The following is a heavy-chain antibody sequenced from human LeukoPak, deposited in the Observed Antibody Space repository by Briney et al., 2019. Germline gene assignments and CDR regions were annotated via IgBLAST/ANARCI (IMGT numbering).Heavy chain of an antibody. V-gene: IGHV1-2*06. J-gene: IGHJ5*02. D-gene: IGHD4-23*01. CDR2: INPNSGST. CDR3: ARDLYGGKGDGP. Sequence: GASVKVSCKASGYTFTGYYMHWVRQAPGQGLEWMGRINPNSGSTNYAQKFQGRVTMTRDTSISTAYMELSRLRSDDTAVYYCARDLYGGKGDGPWGQGTLVTVSS. CDR1: GYTFTGYY.